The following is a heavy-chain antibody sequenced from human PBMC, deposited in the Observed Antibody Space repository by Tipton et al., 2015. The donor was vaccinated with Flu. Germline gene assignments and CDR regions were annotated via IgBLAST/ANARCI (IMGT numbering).Heavy chain of an antibody. CDR2: IRGNGGST. J-gene: IGHJ3*02. Sequence: SLRLSCAASGFMFSNYAMNWVRQAPGKGLEWVAGIRGNGGSTNYAGSVQGRFTISRANSKNTLYLQVNSLRAEDTAVYYCAPVNHFDITGYYGAFANWGQGTVVIVSS. D-gene: IGHD3-22*01. CDR3: APVNHFDITGYYGAFAN. V-gene: IGHV3-23*01. CDR1: GFMFSNYA.